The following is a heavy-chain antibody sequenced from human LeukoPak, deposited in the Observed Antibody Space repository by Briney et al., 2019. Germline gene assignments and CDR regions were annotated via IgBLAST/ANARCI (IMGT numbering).Heavy chain of an antibody. J-gene: IGHJ4*02. V-gene: IGHV3-15*01. CDR2: IKSKTDGGTT. D-gene: IGHD3-22*01. Sequence: PGGSLRLSCAASGFTFSNAWMSWVRQAPGKGLEWVGRIKSKTDGGTTDYAAPVKGRFTISRDDSKNTLYLQMNSLKTEDTAVYYCARGAEYYYDSSGYFPFDYWGQGTLVTVSS. CDR3: ARGAEYYYDSSGYFPFDY. CDR1: GFTFSNAW.